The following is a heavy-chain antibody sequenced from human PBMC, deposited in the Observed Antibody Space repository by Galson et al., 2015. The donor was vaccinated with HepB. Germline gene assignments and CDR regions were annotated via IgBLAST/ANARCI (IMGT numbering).Heavy chain of an antibody. D-gene: IGHD4-17*01. J-gene: IGHJ2*01. CDR1: GFTFSSYG. CDR3: AKGDGDYVNWYFDL. V-gene: IGHV3-30*18. Sequence: SLRLSCAASGFTFSSYGMHWVRQAPGKGLEWVAVISYDGSNKYYAESVKGRFTISRDNSKNTLYLQMNSLRAEDTAVYYCAKGDGDYVNWYFDLWGRGTLVTVSS. CDR2: ISYDGSNK.